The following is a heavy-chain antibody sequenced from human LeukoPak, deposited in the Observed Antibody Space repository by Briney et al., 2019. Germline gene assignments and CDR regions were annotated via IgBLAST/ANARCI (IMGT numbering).Heavy chain of an antibody. Sequence: SQTLSLTCAISGDSVSSNSAAWNWIRQSPSRGLEWLGRTYYRSKWYNDYAVSVKSRITINPDTSKNQFSLQLNSVTPEDTAVYYCARAELELRLDYYYYYMDVWGKGATVTVSS. J-gene: IGHJ6*03. V-gene: IGHV6-1*01. CDR3: ARAELELRLDYYYYYMDV. CDR2: TYYRSKWYN. D-gene: IGHD1-7*01. CDR1: GDSVSSNSAA.